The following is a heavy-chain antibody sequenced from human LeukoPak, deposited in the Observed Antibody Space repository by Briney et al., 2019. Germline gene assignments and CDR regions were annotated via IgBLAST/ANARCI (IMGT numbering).Heavy chain of an antibody. J-gene: IGHJ5*02. CDR2: IYYSGST. CDR1: GGSISSCY. Sequence: ETLSLTCTVSGGSISSCYWSWVRQPPGKGLEWIGYIYYSGSTNYNPSLKSRVTISVDTSKNQFSLKLSSVTAADTAVYYCARDWVGHGDGRRYNWFDPWGQGTLVTVSS. V-gene: IGHV4-59*01. D-gene: IGHD3-16*01. CDR3: ARDWVGHGDGRRYNWFDP.